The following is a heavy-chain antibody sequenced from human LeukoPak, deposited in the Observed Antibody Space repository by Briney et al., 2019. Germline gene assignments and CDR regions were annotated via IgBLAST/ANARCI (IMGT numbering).Heavy chain of an antibody. D-gene: IGHD3-10*01. CDR2: IYYSGST. CDR3: ARRPYYGSSQGFDY. V-gene: IGHV4-39*07. J-gene: IGHJ4*02. CDR1: GGSISSSSYY. Sequence: PSETLSLTCTVSGGSISSSSYYWGWIRQPPGKGLEWIGSIYYSGSTYYNPSLKSRVTISVDTSKNQFSLKLSSVTAADTAVYYCARRPYYGSSQGFDYWGQGTLVTVSS.